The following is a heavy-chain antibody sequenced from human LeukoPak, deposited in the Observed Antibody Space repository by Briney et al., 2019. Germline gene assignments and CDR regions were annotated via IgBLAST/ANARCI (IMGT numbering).Heavy chain of an antibody. CDR3: ANRRCGAYGYYSDY. CDR2: ISGSGGST. Sequence: PGGSLRLSCAASGFTFSSYAMSWVRQAPGKGLEWVSAISGSGGSTYYADSVKGRFTISRDNSKNTLYLQMSSLRAEDTAVYYCANRRCGAYGYYSDYWGQGTLVTVSS. CDR1: GFTFSSYA. J-gene: IGHJ4*02. V-gene: IGHV3-23*01. D-gene: IGHD2-21*01.